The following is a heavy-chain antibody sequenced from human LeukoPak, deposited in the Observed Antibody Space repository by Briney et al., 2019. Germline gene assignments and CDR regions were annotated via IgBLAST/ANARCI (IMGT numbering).Heavy chain of an antibody. CDR1: GGSISSYY. V-gene: IGHV4-59*08. CDR3: ARHGVAGTEFDY. D-gene: IGHD6-19*01. CDR2: IYYSGST. Sequence: PSETLSLTCSVSGGSISSYYWSWIRQPPGKGLEWIGYIYYSGSTNYNPSLKSRVTISVDTSKNQFSLKLSSVTAADTAVYYCARHGVAGTEFDYWGQGTLVTVSS. J-gene: IGHJ4*02.